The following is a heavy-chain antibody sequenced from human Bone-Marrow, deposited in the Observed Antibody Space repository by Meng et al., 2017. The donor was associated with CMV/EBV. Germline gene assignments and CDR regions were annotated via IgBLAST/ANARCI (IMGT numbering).Heavy chain of an antibody. D-gene: IGHD3-3*01. CDR3: ATYDFWSGSYGMDV. CDR2: IYHSGST. V-gene: IGHV4-4*02. J-gene: IGHJ6*02. Sequence: GSLRLSCAVSGGSISSSNWWSWVRQPPGKGLEWIGEIYHSGSTNYNPSLKSRVTISVDKSKNQFSLKLRSVTAADTAVYYCATYDFWSGSYGMDVWGQGTTVTVSS. CDR1: GGSISSSNW.